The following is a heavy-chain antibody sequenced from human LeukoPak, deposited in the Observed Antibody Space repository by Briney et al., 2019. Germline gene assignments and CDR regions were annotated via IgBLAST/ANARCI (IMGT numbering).Heavy chain of an antibody. Sequence: SVKVSCKASGGTFSSYAISWVRQAPGQGLEWMGGIIPIFGTANYAQKFQGRVTITADKSTSTAYMELSSLRSEDTAVYYCASYYDSSGYYEQPFDYWGQGTLVTVSS. D-gene: IGHD3-22*01. J-gene: IGHJ4*02. CDR1: GGTFSSYA. V-gene: IGHV1-69*06. CDR3: ASYYDSSGYYEQPFDY. CDR2: IIPIFGTA.